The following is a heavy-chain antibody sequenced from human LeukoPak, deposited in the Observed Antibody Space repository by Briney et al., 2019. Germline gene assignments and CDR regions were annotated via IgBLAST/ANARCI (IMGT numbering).Heavy chain of an antibody. CDR1: GFTFSNAW. CDR3: ARQSGGILRAFDI. J-gene: IGHJ3*02. D-gene: IGHD3-16*01. CDR2: INSDGSST. V-gene: IGHV3-74*01. Sequence: PGGSLRLSCAASGFTFSNAWMTWVRQAPGKGLVWVSRINSDGSSTTYADSVKGRFTISRDNAKNTVYLQMNSLRAEDTAVYYCARQSGGILRAFDIWGQGTMVTVSS.